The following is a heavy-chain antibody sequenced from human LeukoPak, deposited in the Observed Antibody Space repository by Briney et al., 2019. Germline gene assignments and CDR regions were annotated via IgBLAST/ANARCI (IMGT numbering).Heavy chain of an antibody. D-gene: IGHD6-13*01. J-gene: IGHJ5*02. CDR2: IIPILGIA. CDR1: GGTFSSYA. Sequence: SVKVSFKASGGTFSSYAISWVRQAPGQGLEWMGRIIPILGIANYAQKFQGRVTITADKSTSPAYMELSSLRSEDTAVYYCARSGGMYTAAGGNWFDPWGQGTLVTVSS. CDR3: ARSGGMYTAAGGNWFDP. V-gene: IGHV1-69*04.